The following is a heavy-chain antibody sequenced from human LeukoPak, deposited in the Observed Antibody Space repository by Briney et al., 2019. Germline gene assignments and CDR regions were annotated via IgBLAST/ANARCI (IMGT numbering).Heavy chain of an antibody. D-gene: IGHD1-26*01. J-gene: IGHJ4*02. Sequence: PGGSLRLSCEASRFTFSNYAMHWVRQAPGKGLEWVAVISYDGSNKYYADSVKGRFTISRDNSKNTLYLQMNSLRAEDTAVYYCAKDLASFFHSGSQVDWGQGALVTVSS. CDR1: RFTFSNYA. CDR3: AKDLASFFHSGSQVD. V-gene: IGHV3-30*04. CDR2: ISYDGSNK.